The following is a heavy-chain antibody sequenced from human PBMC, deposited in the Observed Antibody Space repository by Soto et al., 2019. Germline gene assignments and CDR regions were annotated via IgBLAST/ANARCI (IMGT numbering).Heavy chain of an antibody. J-gene: IGHJ4*02. CDR3: ARERLNTGWYGFDY. V-gene: IGHV1-18*04. CDR1: GYTFANYD. Sequence: QVPLVQSGGEVKKPGASVKVSCKTSGYTFANYDFSWVRQAPGQGLEWMGWVSNKNGVTSYAEKFRDRVTITTDKSTSTVYMELRSLTSDDTAVYFCARERLNTGWYGFDYWGPGAQVTVSS. D-gene: IGHD6-19*01. CDR2: VSNKNGVT.